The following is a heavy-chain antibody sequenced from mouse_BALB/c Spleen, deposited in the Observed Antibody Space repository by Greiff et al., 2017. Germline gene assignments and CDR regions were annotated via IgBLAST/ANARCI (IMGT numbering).Heavy chain of an antibody. V-gene: IGHV1S81*02. J-gene: IGHJ4*01. CDR1: GYTFTSYW. Sequence: VQLQQPGAELVKPGASVKLSCKASGYTFTSYWMHWVKQRPGQGLEWIGEINPSNGRTNYNEKFKSKATLTVDKSSSTAYMQLSSLTSEDSAVYYCARSYGYDEDYYAMDYWGQGTSVTVSS. CDR3: ARSYGYDEDYYAMDY. CDR2: INPSNGRT. D-gene: IGHD2-2*01.